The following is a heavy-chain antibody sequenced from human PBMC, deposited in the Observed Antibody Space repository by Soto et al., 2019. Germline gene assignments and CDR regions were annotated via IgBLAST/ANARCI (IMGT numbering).Heavy chain of an antibody. CDR3: ARHRIIRAIYMTTVISHDRFDI. V-gene: IGHV3-73*01. D-gene: IGHD4-17*01. CDR2: IRHKADNYAT. J-gene: IGHJ3*02. Sequence: GGSLRLSCAGSGFTFSNAWMNWVRQASGKGLEWVGRIRHKADNYATAYAASAKGRFTISRDDSKNTTYLQISSLKTEDTAVYYCARHRIIRAIYMTTVISHDRFDIWGQGTSVPVSS. CDR1: GFTFSNAW.